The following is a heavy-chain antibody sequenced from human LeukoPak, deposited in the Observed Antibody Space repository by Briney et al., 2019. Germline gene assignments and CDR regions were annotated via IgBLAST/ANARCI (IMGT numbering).Heavy chain of an antibody. Sequence: GGSLGLSCAASGFTFSSYAMHWARQAPGKGLEWVAVISYDGSNKYYADSVKGRFTISRDNSKNTLYLQMNSLRAEDTAVYYCARVGEEYFDYWGQGTLVTVSS. CDR1: GFTFSSYA. CDR2: ISYDGSNK. V-gene: IGHV3-30-3*01. CDR3: ARVGEEYFDY. D-gene: IGHD3-10*01. J-gene: IGHJ4*02.